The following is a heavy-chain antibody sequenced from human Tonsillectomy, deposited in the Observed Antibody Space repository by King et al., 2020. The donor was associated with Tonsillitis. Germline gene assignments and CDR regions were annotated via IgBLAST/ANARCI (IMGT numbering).Heavy chain of an antibody. CDR1: GYTFTSYD. J-gene: IGHJ3*02. D-gene: IGHD3-16*01. CDR3: ASYPFVISSYGVWRTNFSAFDI. V-gene: IGHV1-8*02. CDR2: MNPNSANT. Sequence: VQLVESGAEVKKPGASVKVSCKASGYTFTSYDINWVRQATGQGLEWMGWMNPNSANTGYAQKFQGRVTMTRNTSISTAYMELSSLRSEDTAGYYCASYPFVISSYGVWRTNFSAFDIWGQGTMVTVSS.